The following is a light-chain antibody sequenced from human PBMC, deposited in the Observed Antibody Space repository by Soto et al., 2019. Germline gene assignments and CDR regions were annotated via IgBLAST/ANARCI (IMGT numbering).Light chain of an antibody. CDR1: SSDVGSYNL. V-gene: IGLV2-23*01. CDR3: SSYAGSSTSVI. CDR2: DGY. J-gene: IGLJ2*01. Sequence: QSALTQPASVSGSPGQSITISCTGTSSDVGSYNLVSWYQQQPGKAPKLMIYDGYKRPSGVSNRFSGSKSGNTASLTISGLQAEDEADYYCSSYAGSSTSVIFGGGTKLTVL.